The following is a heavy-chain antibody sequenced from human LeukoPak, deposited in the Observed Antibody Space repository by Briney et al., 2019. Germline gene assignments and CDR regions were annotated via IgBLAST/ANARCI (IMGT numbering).Heavy chain of an antibody. CDR3: ARHGASWERRAAFDI. CDR1: GGSISSYY. J-gene: IGHJ3*02. CDR2: IYYSGST. V-gene: IGHV4-59*08. D-gene: IGHD1-26*01. Sequence: SETLSLTCTVSGGSISSYYWSWIRQPPGKGLEWIGYIYYSGSTNYNPSLKSRVTISVDTSKNQFSLKLSSVTAADTAVYYCARHGASWERRAAFDIWGQGTMATVSS.